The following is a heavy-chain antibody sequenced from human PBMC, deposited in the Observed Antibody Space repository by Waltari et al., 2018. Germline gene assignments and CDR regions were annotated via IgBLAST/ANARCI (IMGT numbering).Heavy chain of an antibody. Sequence: EVQLVESGGGLVQPGGSLRLSCAASGFTFSSYWMHWVRQVPGKGLVGVTRINRDERGTKYADSVKGRLTISRDNAKNTRYLQMNSRRAEDTAVYYCARGGGGIGDYWGQGTLVIVSS. V-gene: IGHV3-74*03. J-gene: IGHJ4*02. CDR2: INRDERGT. CDR3: ARGGGGIGDY. D-gene: IGHD6-13*01. CDR1: GFTFSSYW.